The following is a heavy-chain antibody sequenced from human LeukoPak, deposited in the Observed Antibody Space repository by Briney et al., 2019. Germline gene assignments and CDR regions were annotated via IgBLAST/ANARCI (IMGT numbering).Heavy chain of an antibody. CDR2: IHPGDSDT. D-gene: IGHD3-16*01. CDR1: GYRFINYW. J-gene: IGHJ3*02. Sequence: GESLKISCKGSGYRFINYWIGWVRQMPGKGLEWMGIIHPGDSDTRYSPSFQGQVTISADKPISTACLQWSSLKASDTAMYYCARGGRTAEAFDIWGQGTMVTVSS. CDR3: ARGGRTAEAFDI. V-gene: IGHV5-51*04.